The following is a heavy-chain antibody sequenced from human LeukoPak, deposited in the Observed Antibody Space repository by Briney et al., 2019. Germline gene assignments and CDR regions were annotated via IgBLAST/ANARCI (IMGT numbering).Heavy chain of an antibody. CDR2: ISAYNGNT. Sequence: VASVKVSCKASGFTFTTYCIHWMRQAPGQGLEWMGWISAYNGNTNYAQKLQGRVTMTTDTSTSTAYMELRSLRSDDTAVYYCARDGCSGGSCYDYYYYYMDVWGKGTTVTVSS. J-gene: IGHJ6*03. D-gene: IGHD2-15*01. CDR3: ARDGCSGGSCYDYYYYYMDV. CDR1: GFTFTTYC. V-gene: IGHV1-18*04.